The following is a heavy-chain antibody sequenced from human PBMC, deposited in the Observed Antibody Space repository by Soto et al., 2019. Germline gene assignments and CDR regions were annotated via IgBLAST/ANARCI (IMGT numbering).Heavy chain of an antibody. CDR1: GGSISSSSYD. J-gene: IGHJ6*03. Sequence: SETLSLTCTVTGGSISSSSYDWGWIRQPPGKGLEWIGSIYYSGSTYYNPSLKSRVTISVDTSKNQFSLKLSSVTAADTAVYYCASSNLYYDFWSGYHPDYYMDVWGKGTTVTVSS. D-gene: IGHD3-3*01. CDR3: ASSNLYYDFWSGYHPDYYMDV. CDR2: IYYSGST. V-gene: IGHV4-39*01.